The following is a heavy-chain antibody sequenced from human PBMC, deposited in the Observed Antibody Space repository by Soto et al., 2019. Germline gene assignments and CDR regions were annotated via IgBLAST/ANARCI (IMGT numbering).Heavy chain of an antibody. CDR2: IKQDGSEK. D-gene: IGHD4-4*01. CDR1: GFTFSSYW. J-gene: IGHJ5*02. V-gene: IGHV3-7*01. Sequence: PGGSLRLSCAASGFTFSSYWMSWVRQAPGKGLEWVANIKQDGSEKYYVDSVKGRFTISRDNAKNSLYLQMNSLRAEDTAVYYCASSQVTTRANWFDPWGQGTLVTVS. CDR3: ASSQVTTRANWFDP.